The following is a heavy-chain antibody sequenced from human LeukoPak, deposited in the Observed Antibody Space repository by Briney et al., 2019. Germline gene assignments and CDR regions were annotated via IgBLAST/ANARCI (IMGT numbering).Heavy chain of an antibody. CDR3: ARDLISGPATHDS. V-gene: IGHV3-66*01. CDR2: ITSGGST. Sequence: GGSLRLSCAASGFTVTNNDMNWVRQAPGKGLEWDSVITSGGSTYFADSVKGRFTVSRDNSKNTLSLQMNSLRVEDTAVYYCARDLISGPATHDSWGQGALVTVSS. D-gene: IGHD2-15*01. CDR1: GFTVTNND. J-gene: IGHJ4*02.